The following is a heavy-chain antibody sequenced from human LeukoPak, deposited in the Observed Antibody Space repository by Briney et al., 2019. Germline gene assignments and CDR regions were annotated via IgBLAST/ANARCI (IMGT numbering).Heavy chain of an antibody. D-gene: IGHD2-21*02. J-gene: IGHJ4*02. CDR2: IYYSGST. CDR1: GGSISSSSYY. CDR3: ARQRREVVTAIYY. V-gene: IGHV4-39*01. Sequence: PSETLSLTCTVSGGSISSSSYYWGWIRQPPGKGLEWIGSIYYSGSTYYNPSLKSRVTISVDTSKNQFSLKLSSVTAADTAVYYCARQRREVVTAIYYWGQGTLVTVSS.